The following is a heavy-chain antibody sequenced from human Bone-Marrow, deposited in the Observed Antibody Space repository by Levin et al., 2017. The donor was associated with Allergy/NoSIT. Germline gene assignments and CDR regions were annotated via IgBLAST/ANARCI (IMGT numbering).Heavy chain of an antibody. V-gene: IGHV3-23*01. CDR1: GFTFSSYA. CDR3: AKGITVLNAFDI. Sequence: GESLKISCAASGFTFSSYAMSWVRQAPGKGLEWVSAISGSGGSTYYADSVKGRFTISRDNSKNTLYLQMNSLRAEDTAVYYCAKGITVLNAFDIWGQGTMVTVSS. D-gene: IGHD4-11*01. J-gene: IGHJ3*02. CDR2: ISGSGGST.